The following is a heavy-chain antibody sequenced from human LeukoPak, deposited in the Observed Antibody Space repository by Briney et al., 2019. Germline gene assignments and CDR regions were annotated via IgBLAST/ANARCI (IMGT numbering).Heavy chain of an antibody. V-gene: IGHV1-69*13. J-gene: IGHJ5*02. CDR2: IIPIFGTA. CDR3: ARRGYYDSSGYYTGNWFDP. Sequence: SVKVSCKASGYTFTSYGISWVRQAPGQGLEWMGGIIPIFGTANYAQKFQGRVTITADESTSTAYMELSSLRSEDTAVYYCARRGYYDSSGYYTGNWFDPWGQGTLVTVSS. D-gene: IGHD3-22*01. CDR1: GYTFTSYG.